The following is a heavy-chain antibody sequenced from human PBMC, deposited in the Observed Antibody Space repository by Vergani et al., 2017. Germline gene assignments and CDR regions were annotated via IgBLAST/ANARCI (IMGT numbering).Heavy chain of an antibody. D-gene: IGHD3/OR15-3a*01. Sequence: QVQLVQSGAEVKKPGASVRVSCKASGYTFTSYDINWVRQATGQGLEWMGWMNPNSGNTGYAQKIQGRVTMTRNTSISTAYMELSSMTAEDTVVYYCARSVRGLGLTSYYYYYMDVWGKGTTVTVSS. CDR3: ARSVRGLGLTSYYYYYMDV. CDR2: MNPNSGNT. CDR1: GYTFTSYD. V-gene: IGHV1-8*01. J-gene: IGHJ6*03.